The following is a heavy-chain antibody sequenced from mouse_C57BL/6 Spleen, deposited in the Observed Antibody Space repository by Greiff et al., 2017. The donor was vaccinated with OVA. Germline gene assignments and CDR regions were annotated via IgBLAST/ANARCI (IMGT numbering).Heavy chain of an antibody. CDR2: ISSGGSYT. D-gene: IGHD2-5*01. Sequence: EVKLVESGGDLVKPGGSLKLSCAASGFTFSSYGMSWVRQTPDKRLEWVATISSGGSYTYYPDSVKGRFTISRDNAKNTLYLQMSSLKSEDTALYYCARQDYSNYDYFDYWGQGTTLTVSS. CDR3: ARQDYSNYDYFDY. V-gene: IGHV5-6*01. CDR1: GFTFSSYG. J-gene: IGHJ2*01.